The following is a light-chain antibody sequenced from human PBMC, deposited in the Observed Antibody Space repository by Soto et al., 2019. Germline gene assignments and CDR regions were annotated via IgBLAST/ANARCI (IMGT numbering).Light chain of an antibody. CDR2: KDN. CDR3: QSADTRDVV. V-gene: IGLV3-25*02. CDR1: ALPKQY. J-gene: IGLJ2*01. Sequence: SSELTQPPSVSVSPGQTARITCSGAALPKQYAYWYQQKPGQAPVLIIDKDNERPSGIPERFSGSSSGTTVTLTISGVQAEDEADYYCQSADTRDVVFGGGTKVTVL.